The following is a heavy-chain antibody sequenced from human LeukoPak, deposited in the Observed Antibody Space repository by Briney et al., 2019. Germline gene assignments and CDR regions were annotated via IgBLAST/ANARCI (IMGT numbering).Heavy chain of an antibody. CDR3: ASVIVATSFDY. CDR2: ISSSGTTI. V-gene: IGHV3-48*03. Sequence: GGSLRLSCAASGFTFSNNEMNWVRQAPGKGLEWVSYISSSGTTIYYADPVKGRFTISRDNAKKSLYLQMNSLRAEDTAVYYCASVIVATSFDYWGQGTLVTVSS. J-gene: IGHJ4*02. D-gene: IGHD5-12*01. CDR1: GFTFSNNE.